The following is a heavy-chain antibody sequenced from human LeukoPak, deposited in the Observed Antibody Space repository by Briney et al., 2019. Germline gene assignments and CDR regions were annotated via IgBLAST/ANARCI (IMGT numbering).Heavy chain of an antibody. CDR3: AKPPGLRRLDP. Sequence: GGSLRLSCAASGFTFSSYAMNWVRQAAGKGLAWVSGINNSGGSTYYADSVKGRFTISRDNSKNTLYLQMNSLRAEDTAVYYCAKPPGLRRLDPWGQGTLVTVSS. V-gene: IGHV3-23*01. D-gene: IGHD5-12*01. CDR1: GFTFSSYA. CDR2: INNSGGST. J-gene: IGHJ5*02.